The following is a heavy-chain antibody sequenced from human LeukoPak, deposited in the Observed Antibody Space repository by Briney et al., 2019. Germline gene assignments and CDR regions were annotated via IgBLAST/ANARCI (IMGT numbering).Heavy chain of an antibody. Sequence: GASVKVSCKASGYTFTSYYMHWVRQAPGQGLEWMGWINPNSGGTNYAQKFQGRVTMTRDTSISTAYMELSRLRSDDTAVYYCAREYSDIVATANYYYYYMDVWGKGTTVTISS. CDR3: AREYSDIVATANYYYYYMDV. CDR2: INPNSGGT. D-gene: IGHD5-12*01. J-gene: IGHJ6*03. CDR1: GYTFTSYY. V-gene: IGHV1-2*02.